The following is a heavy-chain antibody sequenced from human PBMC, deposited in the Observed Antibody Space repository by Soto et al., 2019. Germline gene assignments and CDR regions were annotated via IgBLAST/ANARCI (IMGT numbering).Heavy chain of an antibody. V-gene: IGHV4-34*01. Sequence: SETLSLTCAVYGGSFSGYYWSWIRQPPGKGLEWIGEINHSGSTNYNPSLKSRVTISVDTSKNQFSLKLSSVTAADTAVYYCARGTLEAHYYDRKWYGMDVWGQGTTVTLAS. CDR1: GGSFSGYY. D-gene: IGHD3-22*01. CDR2: INHSGST. J-gene: IGHJ6*02. CDR3: ARGTLEAHYYDRKWYGMDV.